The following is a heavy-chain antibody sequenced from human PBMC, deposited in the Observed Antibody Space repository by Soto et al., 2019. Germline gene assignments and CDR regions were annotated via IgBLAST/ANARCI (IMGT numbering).Heavy chain of an antibody. CDR3: AFKLDGDVDY. V-gene: IGHV4-34*01. D-gene: IGHD4-17*01. Sequence: QVQLQQWGAGPLKPSETLSLTCAVYGGSFSGYYWSWIRQPPGKGLEWIGEINHSGSTNYNPSLKSRVTISVDTSKNQFSLKLSSVTAADTAVYYCAFKLDGDVDYWGQGTLVTVSS. CDR2: INHSGST. CDR1: GGSFSGYY. J-gene: IGHJ4*02.